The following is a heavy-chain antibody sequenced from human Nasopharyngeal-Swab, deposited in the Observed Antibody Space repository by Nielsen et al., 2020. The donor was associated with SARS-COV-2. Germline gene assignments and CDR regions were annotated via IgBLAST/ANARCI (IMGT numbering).Heavy chain of an antibody. V-gene: IGHV3-23*01. J-gene: IGHJ4*02. D-gene: IGHD6-13*01. CDR2: ISGSGGST. CDR1: GFTFSSYA. Sequence: GESLKLYCAASGFTFSSYAMSWVRQPPGKGLEWVSAISGSGGSTYYADSVKGRFTISRDNSKNTLYLQMNSLRADDTAVYYCAKAYLVAPAGTMGYLGQGTLVTVSS. CDR3: AKAYLVAPAGTMGY.